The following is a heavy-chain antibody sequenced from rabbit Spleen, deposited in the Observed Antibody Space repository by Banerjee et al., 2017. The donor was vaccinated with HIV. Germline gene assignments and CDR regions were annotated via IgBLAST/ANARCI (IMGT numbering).Heavy chain of an antibody. J-gene: IGHJ6*01. D-gene: IGHD4-1*01. V-gene: IGHV1S40*01. CDR1: GFSFINSYY. CDR3: ARDVTIVVAGVNYGMDL. Sequence: QSLEESGGDLVKPGASLTLTCTASGFSFINSYYMCWVRQAPGKGLEWIACIDSGSSGSTYYASWAKGRFTISKTSSTTVTLQMTSLIAADTATYFCARDVTIVVAGVNYGMDLWGPGTLVTVS. CDR2: IDSGSSGST.